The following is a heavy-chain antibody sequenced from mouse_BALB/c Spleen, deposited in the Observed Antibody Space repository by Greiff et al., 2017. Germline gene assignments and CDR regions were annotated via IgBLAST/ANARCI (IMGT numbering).Heavy chain of an antibody. CDR2: IRSKSNNYAT. CDR3: VSPFYDGYYVWFAY. V-gene: IGHV10-1*02. CDR1: GFTFNTYA. Sequence: DVMLVESGGGLVQPKGSLKLSCAASGFTFNTYAMNWVRQAPGKGLEWVARIRSKSNNYATYYADSVKDRFTISRDDSQSMLYLQMNNLKTEDTAMYYCVSPFYDGYYVWFAYWGQGTLVTVSA. J-gene: IGHJ3*01. D-gene: IGHD2-3*01.